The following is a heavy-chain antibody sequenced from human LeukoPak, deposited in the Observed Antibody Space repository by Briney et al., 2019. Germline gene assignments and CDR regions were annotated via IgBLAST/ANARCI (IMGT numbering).Heavy chain of an antibody. Sequence: PSETLSLTCAVYGGSLRGYYWSWVRQPPGKGLEWTGEINHSGDTNYNPSLKSRVTMSVDTSKSQFSLKLTSVTAADTAMYYCASPTGEATRWGQGTLVTVSS. CDR2: INHSGDT. V-gene: IGHV4-34*01. CDR3: ASPTGEATR. J-gene: IGHJ4*02. CDR1: GGSLRGYY. D-gene: IGHD7-27*01.